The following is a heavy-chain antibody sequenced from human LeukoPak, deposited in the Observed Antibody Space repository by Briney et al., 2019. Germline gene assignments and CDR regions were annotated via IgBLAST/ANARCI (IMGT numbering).Heavy chain of an antibody. CDR1: GYTFTSYD. D-gene: IGHD3-22*01. V-gene: IGHV1-46*01. CDR2: INPSGGST. J-gene: IGHJ4*02. Sequence: ASVKVSCKASGYTFTSYDINWVRQAPGQGLEWMGIINPSGGSTSYAQKFQGRVTMTRDTSTSTVYMELSSLRSEDTAVYYCARDYYDSSGYYFYDDYWGQGTLVTVSS. CDR3: ARDYYDSSGYYFYDDY.